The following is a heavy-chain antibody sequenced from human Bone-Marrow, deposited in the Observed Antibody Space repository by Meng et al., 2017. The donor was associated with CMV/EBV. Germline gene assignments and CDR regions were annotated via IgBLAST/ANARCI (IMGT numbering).Heavy chain of an antibody. CDR1: GFTFSSYA. CDR2: ISYDGSNK. D-gene: IGHD2-2*01. CDR3: ARERLVVPAAINSWFDP. J-gene: IGHJ5*02. Sequence: GGSLRLSCAASGFTFSSYAMHWVRQAPGKGLDWVAVISYDGSNKHYADSVKGRFTISRDKSKNTLYLQMNSLRAEDTAIYYCARERLVVPAAINSWFDPWGQGNLVNVAS. V-gene: IGHV3-30-3*01.